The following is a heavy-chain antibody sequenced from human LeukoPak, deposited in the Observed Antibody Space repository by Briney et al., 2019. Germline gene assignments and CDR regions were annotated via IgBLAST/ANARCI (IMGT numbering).Heavy chain of an antibody. CDR3: AREAKPVMSETHEVDFDY. Sequence: ASVKVSCKSSGYSFTGHYMDWLRQAPGQGLEWMGLINPSSCVTHFAQKFQDRIIMTRDSSISEAYMELTRLTSDDTAVFYCAREAKPVMSETHEVDFDYWGQGTLVTVSS. D-gene: IGHD4-11*01. CDR2: INPSSCVT. V-gene: IGHV1-2*02. CDR1: GYSFTGHY. J-gene: IGHJ4*02.